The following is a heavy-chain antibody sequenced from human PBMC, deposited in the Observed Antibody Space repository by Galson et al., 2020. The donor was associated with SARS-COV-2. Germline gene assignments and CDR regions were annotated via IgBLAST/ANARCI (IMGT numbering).Heavy chain of an antibody. J-gene: IGHJ4*02. CDR2: IYNSESA. V-gene: IGHV4-59*01. Sequence: SEPLSLTCTVSGGSTSGYHLSWIRQSPGKGLEWIGQIYNSESANFNPSLKSRVTISLDTAKNQFSLKLSSVTPADTAVYYCATYLAGWGGRGYWGQVTLVTVSS. D-gene: IGHD3-16*01. CDR3: ATYLAGWGGRGY. CDR1: GGSTSGYH.